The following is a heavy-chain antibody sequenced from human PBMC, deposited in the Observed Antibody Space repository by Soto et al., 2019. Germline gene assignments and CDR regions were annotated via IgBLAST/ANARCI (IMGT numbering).Heavy chain of an antibody. V-gene: IGHV1-18*01. J-gene: IGHJ5*02. CDR3: ARDRWAIFGVVTLNWFDP. CDR1: GYTFTSYG. D-gene: IGHD3-3*01. Sequence: QVQLVQSGAEVKKPGASVKVSCKASGYTFTSYGISWVRQAPGQGLEWMGWISAYNGNTNYAQKPQGRVTMTTDTSTSTAYMELRSLRSDDTAVYYCARDRWAIFGVVTLNWFDPWGQGTLVTVSS. CDR2: ISAYNGNT.